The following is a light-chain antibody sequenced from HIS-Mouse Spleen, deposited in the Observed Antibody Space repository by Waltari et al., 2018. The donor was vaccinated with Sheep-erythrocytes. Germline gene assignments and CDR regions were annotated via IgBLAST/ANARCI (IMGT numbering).Light chain of an antibody. CDR1: SLRSYY. CDR3: NSRDSSGNHLGVV. CDR2: GTN. V-gene: IGLV3-19*01. Sequence: SSELTQDPAVSVALGQTVRITCQGDSLRSYYASWFQQQPGQAPVLVIYGTNNRPSGIPDRFSGSSSGNTASLTITGAQAEDEADFYCNSRDSSGNHLGVVFGGGTKLTVL. J-gene: IGLJ2*01.